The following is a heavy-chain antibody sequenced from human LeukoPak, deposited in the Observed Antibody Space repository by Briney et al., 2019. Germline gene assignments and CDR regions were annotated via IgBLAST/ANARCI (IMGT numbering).Heavy chain of an antibody. V-gene: IGHV3-30-3*01. Sequence: GGSLRLSCAASGFTFSSYAMHWVRQGPGKGLEWVAVMAHDGSNIYYAGSVLGRFTISRDNSKDTLHLQMNSLRLEDTAVYYCARASDRMYDEFWEGYFSSFDFWGQGALVTVSS. J-gene: IGHJ4*02. D-gene: IGHD3-3*01. CDR1: GFTFSSYA. CDR3: ARASDRMYDEFWEGYFSSFDF. CDR2: MAHDGSNI.